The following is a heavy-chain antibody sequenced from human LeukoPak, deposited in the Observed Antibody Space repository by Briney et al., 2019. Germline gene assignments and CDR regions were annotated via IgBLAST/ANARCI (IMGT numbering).Heavy chain of an antibody. J-gene: IGHJ4*02. D-gene: IGHD1-26*01. V-gene: IGHV3-48*03. CDR2: ISSSGNTV. Sequence: GGSLRLSCAASGFSFTNYDINWVRRAPGEGLEWVSFISSSGNTVYYSESVTGRFTICRDNAKHSVFLQMSSLRAEDTAVYYCAIAAGWEQAYWGQGTLVTVSS. CDR1: GFSFTNYD. CDR3: AIAAGWEQAY.